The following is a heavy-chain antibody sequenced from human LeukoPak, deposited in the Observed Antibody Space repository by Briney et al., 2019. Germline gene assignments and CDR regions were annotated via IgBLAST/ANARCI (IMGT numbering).Heavy chain of an antibody. Sequence: SETLSLTCTVSGGSISSSSYYWGWVRQPPGKGLEWIGSIYYSGSTYCNPSLKSLVTISVDTSKNQFALKLSSVTAADTAVYYCAKSSGYYIDAFDIWGQGTMVTVSS. CDR2: IYYSGST. V-gene: IGHV4-39*06. J-gene: IGHJ3*02. D-gene: IGHD3-22*01. CDR1: GGSISSSSYY. CDR3: AKSSGYYIDAFDI.